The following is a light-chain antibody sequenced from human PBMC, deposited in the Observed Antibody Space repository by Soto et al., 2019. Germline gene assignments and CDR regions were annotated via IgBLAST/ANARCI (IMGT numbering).Light chain of an antibody. CDR1: QSVSNN. CDR2: GAS. CDR3: HQYNNWPPWT. Sequence: EIVLTQSPGTLSLSPGERATLSCRASQSVSNNYLAWDQQKPGQAPRLLIYGASTRATGIPARFSGSGSGTEFTLTISSLQSEDYAVYYCHQYNNWPPWTFGQGTKVDIK. V-gene: IGKV3-15*01. J-gene: IGKJ1*01.